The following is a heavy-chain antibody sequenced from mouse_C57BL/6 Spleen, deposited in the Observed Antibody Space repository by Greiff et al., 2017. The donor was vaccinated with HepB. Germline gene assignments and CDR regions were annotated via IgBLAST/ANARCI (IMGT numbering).Heavy chain of an antibody. CDR2: IYPGDGDT. CDR1: GYAFSSYW. V-gene: IGHV1-80*01. Sequence: QVQLKQSGAELVKPGASVKISCKASGYAFSSYWMNWVKQRPGKGLEWIGQIYPGDGDTNYNGKFKGKATLTADKSSSTAYMQLSSLTSEDSAVYFCAREWGRDYDVDYWGQGTTLTVSS. D-gene: IGHD2-4*01. CDR3: AREWGRDYDVDY. J-gene: IGHJ2*01.